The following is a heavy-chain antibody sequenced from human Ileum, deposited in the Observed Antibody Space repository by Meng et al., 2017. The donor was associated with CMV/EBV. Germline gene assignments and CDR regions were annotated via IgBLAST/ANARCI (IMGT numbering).Heavy chain of an antibody. Sequence: FSFISAWITWVRQAPGKGLEWVGRVKSKTSGGTSDFAAPMEGRFTISRDDSENMVYLQMNSLKTEDTAVYYCSVDISEAGDGELDYWGQGTLVTVSS. V-gene: IGHV3-15*01. D-gene: IGHD6-13*01. CDR1: FSFISAW. CDR2: VKSKTSGGTS. J-gene: IGHJ4*02. CDR3: SVDISEAGDGELDY.